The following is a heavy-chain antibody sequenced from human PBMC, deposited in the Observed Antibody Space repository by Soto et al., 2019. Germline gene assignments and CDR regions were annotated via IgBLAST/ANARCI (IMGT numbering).Heavy chain of an antibody. V-gene: IGHV3-30*18. D-gene: IGHD6-6*01. Sequence: QVQLVESGGGVVQPGRSLRLSCAASGFTFSSYGMHWVRQAPGKGLEWVAVISYDGSNKYYADSVKGRFTISRDNSKNTLYLQMNSLRAEDTAVYYCAKDRDRVAARGDYWGQGTLVTVSS. CDR3: AKDRDRVAARGDY. CDR1: GFTFSSYG. CDR2: ISYDGSNK. J-gene: IGHJ4*02.